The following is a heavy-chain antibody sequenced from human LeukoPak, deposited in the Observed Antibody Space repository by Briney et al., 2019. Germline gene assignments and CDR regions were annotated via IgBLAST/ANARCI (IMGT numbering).Heavy chain of an antibody. CDR1: GGSISSSSHY. V-gene: IGHV4-39*01. Sequence: SETLSLTCTVSGGSISSSSHYWGWIRQPPGKGLEWIGSIYYSGSTYYNPSLKSRVTISVDTSKNQFSLKLSSVTAADTAVYYCARQDYYGSGSYYNGMDYWGQGTLVTVSS. D-gene: IGHD3-10*01. CDR3: ARQDYYGSGSYYNGMDY. J-gene: IGHJ4*02. CDR2: IYYSGST.